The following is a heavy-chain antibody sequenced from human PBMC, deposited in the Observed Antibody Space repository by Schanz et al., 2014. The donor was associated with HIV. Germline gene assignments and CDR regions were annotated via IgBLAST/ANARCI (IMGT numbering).Heavy chain of an antibody. CDR2: VIGSGVRT. J-gene: IGHJ4*02. CDR1: GFTFTNHA. Sequence: EVQLVESGGGLAQPGGSLTLSCAASGFTFTNHALSWVRQAPGRGLEWVSTVIGSGVRTIYADSVKGRFTISRDNAKNSLYLQMNSLRAEDTAVYYCVLPSAKIVGGLGEHYFDHWGQGTLVTVSP. D-gene: IGHD1-26*01. V-gene: IGHV3-23*04. CDR3: VLPSAKIVGGLGEHYFDH.